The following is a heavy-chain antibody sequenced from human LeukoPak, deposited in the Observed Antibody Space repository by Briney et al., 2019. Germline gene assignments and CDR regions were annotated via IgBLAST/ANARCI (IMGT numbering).Heavy chain of an antibody. J-gene: IGHJ4*02. CDR3: AKQGLVPATAGD. Sequence: GGSLRLSCATSGFTFSSYAMNWVRQTPGKGLEWVSAISGSDDSAYYADSVKGRFTISRDKSKNTLYLQMHSLRAEDTAVYYCAKQGLVPATAGDWGQGTLVTVSS. D-gene: IGHD2-2*01. V-gene: IGHV3-23*01. CDR1: GFTFSSYA. CDR2: ISGSDDSA.